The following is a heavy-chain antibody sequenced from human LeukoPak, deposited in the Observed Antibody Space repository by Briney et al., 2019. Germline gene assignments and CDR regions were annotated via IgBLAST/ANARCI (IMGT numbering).Heavy chain of an antibody. J-gene: IGHJ4*02. V-gene: IGHV3-53*05. CDR1: GFTVSSNY. CDR3: ARVEEYYYDSSPPGY. D-gene: IGHD3-22*01. CDR2: IYSGGDT. Sequence: GGSLRLSCAASGFTVSSNYMNWVRQAPGKGLEWVSIIYSGGDTYYADYVKGRFTISRDNSKNTLYLQMNNLRPEDTAVYYCARVEEYYYDSSPPGYWGQGALVTVSS.